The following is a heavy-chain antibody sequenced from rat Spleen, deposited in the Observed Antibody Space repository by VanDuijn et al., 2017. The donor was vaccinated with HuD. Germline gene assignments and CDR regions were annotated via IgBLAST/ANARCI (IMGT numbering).Heavy chain of an antibody. Sequence: EVQLQESGPGLVKPSQSLSLTCSVTGYSITSSYRWNWIRKFPGNKLEWMGYINSAGSTNYNPSLKSRISITRDTSKNQFFLQVNSVTTEDTATYYCARSRNSGYPLYFDYWGQGVMVTVSS. CDR3: ARSRNSGYPLYFDY. CDR1: GYSITSSYR. V-gene: IGHV3-3*01. CDR2: INSAGST. J-gene: IGHJ2*01. D-gene: IGHD4-3*01.